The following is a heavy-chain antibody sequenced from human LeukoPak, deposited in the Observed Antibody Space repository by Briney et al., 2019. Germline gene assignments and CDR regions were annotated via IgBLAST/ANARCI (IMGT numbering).Heavy chain of an antibody. CDR3: ARTTMVRGTYYMDV. Sequence: PSETLSLTCAVYGGSFSGYFWSWIRQPPGKGLEWIGDINHNGGTNYNPSLKSRVTMSVDTSKNQSSLRLRSVTAADTAVYYCARTTMVRGTYYMDVWGKGTTVTISS. CDR2: INHNGGT. D-gene: IGHD3-10*01. V-gene: IGHV4-34*01. CDR1: GGSFSGYF. J-gene: IGHJ6*03.